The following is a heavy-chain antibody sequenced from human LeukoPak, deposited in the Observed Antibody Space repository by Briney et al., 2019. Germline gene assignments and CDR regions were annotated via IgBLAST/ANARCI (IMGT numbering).Heavy chain of an antibody. CDR1: GFTFSSYS. V-gene: IGHV3-9*01. J-gene: IGHJ4*02. D-gene: IGHD6-19*01. Sequence: GGSLRLSCAASGFTFSSYSMNWVRQAPGKGLEWVSGISWNSGSIDYADSVKGRFTISRDNAKNSLYLQMNSLRVEDTAFYYCAKDNRRHYTSGPNPDSLHWGQGALVTVSS. CDR2: ISWNSGSI. CDR3: AKDNRRHYTSGPNPDSLH.